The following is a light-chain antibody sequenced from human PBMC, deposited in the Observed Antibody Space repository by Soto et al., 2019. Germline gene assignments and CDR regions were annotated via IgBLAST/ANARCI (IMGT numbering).Light chain of an antibody. J-gene: IGLJ1*01. CDR2: GNS. CDR3: QSYDSSLSKYV. Sequence: QSFLTQPPSVSGAPGQRVTISCTGSSSNIGAGYDVHWYQQLPGTAPKLLIYGNSNRPSGVPDRFSGSKSGTSASLAITGLQAGDEADYYCQSYDSSLSKYVFGTGTKVTVL. CDR1: SSNIGAGYD. V-gene: IGLV1-40*01.